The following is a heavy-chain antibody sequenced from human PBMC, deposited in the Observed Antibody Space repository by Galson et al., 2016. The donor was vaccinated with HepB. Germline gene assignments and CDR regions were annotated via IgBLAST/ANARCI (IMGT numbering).Heavy chain of an antibody. CDR3: AKDPGRDGGMDV. Sequence: SLRLSCAVSGFTFEKYGVHWVRQAPGKGLDWVAVVWFDETTKYCADSVKGRFTISRDNSKNTVYLHMNSLRAEDTAVYYCAKDPGRDGGMDVWGQGTTVTVFS. V-gene: IGHV3-33*06. CDR1: GFTFEKYG. J-gene: IGHJ6*02. CDR2: VWFDETTK. D-gene: IGHD5-24*01.